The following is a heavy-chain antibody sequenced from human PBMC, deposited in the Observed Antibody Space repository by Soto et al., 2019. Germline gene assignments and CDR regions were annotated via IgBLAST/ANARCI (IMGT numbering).Heavy chain of an antibody. CDR3: ARVQVTGNSYGYFNH. Sequence: SETLPVTCTVSGGSIGDDTYYWSWIRQHPGKGLEWIGYIYYSGSTYYNPSLKSRVTISVDTSKNQFSLKLSSVTAADTAVYYCARVQVTGNSYGYFNHWGQRTLVTVSS. D-gene: IGHD5-18*01. CDR1: GGSIGDDTYY. CDR2: IYYSGST. J-gene: IGHJ4*01. V-gene: IGHV4-31*03.